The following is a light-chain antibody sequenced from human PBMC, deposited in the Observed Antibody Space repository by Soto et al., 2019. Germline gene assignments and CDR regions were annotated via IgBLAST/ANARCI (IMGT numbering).Light chain of an antibody. CDR2: DVS. V-gene: IGLV2-11*01. CDR1: SSDVGGYTY. CDR3: CSFAGSYTLYV. Sequence: QSALTQPRSVSGPPGQSVAISCTGTSSDVGGYTYVSWFQQHPGKAPKLMIYDVSKRPSGVPDRFSGSKSGNTASLTISGLQAEDEADYYCCSFAGSYTLYVFGTGTKLTVL. J-gene: IGLJ1*01.